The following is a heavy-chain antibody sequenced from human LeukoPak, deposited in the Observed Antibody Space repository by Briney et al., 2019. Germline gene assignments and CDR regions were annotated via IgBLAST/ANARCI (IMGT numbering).Heavy chain of an antibody. CDR3: ARVKGSMIVVADAFDI. D-gene: IGHD3-22*01. CDR2: IYHSGST. Sequence: SGALSLTCAVSGGSISSSNWWSWVRQPPGKGLEWIGEIYHSGSTNYNPSLKSRVTISVDKSKNQFSLKLSSVTAADTAVYYCARVKGSMIVVADAFDIWGQGTMVTVSS. CDR1: GGSISSSNW. V-gene: IGHV4-4*02. J-gene: IGHJ3*02.